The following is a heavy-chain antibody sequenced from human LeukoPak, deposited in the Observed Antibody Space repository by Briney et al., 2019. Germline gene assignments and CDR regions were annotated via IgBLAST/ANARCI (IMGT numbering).Heavy chain of an antibody. CDR1: GGTFSSYA. CDR3: ARDRGGYSWDDAFDI. Sequence: SVKVSYKASGGTFSSYAISWVRQAPGQGLGWMGRIIPILGIANYAQKFQGRVTITADKSMSTAYMELSSLRSEDTAVYYCARDRGGYSWDDAFDIWGQGTMVTVSS. CDR2: IIPILGIA. J-gene: IGHJ3*02. D-gene: IGHD5-18*01. V-gene: IGHV1-69*04.